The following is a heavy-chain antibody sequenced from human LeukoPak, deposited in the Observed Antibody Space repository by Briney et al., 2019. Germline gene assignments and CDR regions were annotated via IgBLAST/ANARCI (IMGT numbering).Heavy chain of an antibody. CDR3: AREVGAGYSSSWYELSFDY. D-gene: IGHD6-13*01. V-gene: IGHV1-46*01. J-gene: IGHJ4*02. CDR2: INPSGGST. CDR1: GYTFTSYY. Sequence: ASVKVSCKASGYTFTSYYMHWVRQAPGQGLEWMGIINPSGGSTSYAQKFQGRVTMTRDTSTSTVYMEQSSLRSEDTAVYYCAREVGAGYSSSWYELSFDYWGQGTLVTVSS.